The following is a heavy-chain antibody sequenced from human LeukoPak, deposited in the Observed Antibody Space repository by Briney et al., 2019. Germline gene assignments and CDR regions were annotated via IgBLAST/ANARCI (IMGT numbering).Heavy chain of an antibody. CDR1: GFTFSDYY. CDR3: ARDYQAYNWYEANWFDP. CDR2: ISSSGSTI. D-gene: IGHD1-20*01. J-gene: IGHJ5*02. V-gene: IGHV3-11*01. Sequence: GGSLRLSCAASGFTFSDYYMSWIRQAPGKGLEWVSYISSSGSTIYYADSVKGRFTISRDNAKNSLYLQMNSLRAEDTAVYYCARDYQAYNWYEANWFDPWGQGTLVTVSS.